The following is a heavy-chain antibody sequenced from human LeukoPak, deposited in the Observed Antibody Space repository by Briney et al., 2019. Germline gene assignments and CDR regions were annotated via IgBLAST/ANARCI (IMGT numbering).Heavy chain of an antibody. D-gene: IGHD3-10*01. CDR1: GYTFVSYG. V-gene: IGHV1-18*04. CDR2: ISVYNGDT. CDR3: VRGGGFNSGFEY. Sequence: VASVKVSCKASGYTFVSYGITWVRQAPGQGLEWMGWISVYNGDTKYAQNLQGRVTLSTDTSTSTAYMELRSLRSDDTAVYYCVRGGGFNSGFEYWGQETLVIVSS. J-gene: IGHJ4*02.